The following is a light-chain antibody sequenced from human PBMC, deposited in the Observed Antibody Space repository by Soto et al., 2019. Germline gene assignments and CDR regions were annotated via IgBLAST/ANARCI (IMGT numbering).Light chain of an antibody. Sequence: AIRMTQSPSSFSASTGDRVSITCRATQDIGTYLAWYQQIPGKAPKLLIYDASTLQTGVPSRFSGSGSGTEFTLTISSMTPEDFATYCCQHYSTVWSFGQGTKVDIK. CDR3: QHYSTVWS. J-gene: IGKJ1*01. CDR2: DAS. V-gene: IGKV1-8*01. CDR1: QDIGTY.